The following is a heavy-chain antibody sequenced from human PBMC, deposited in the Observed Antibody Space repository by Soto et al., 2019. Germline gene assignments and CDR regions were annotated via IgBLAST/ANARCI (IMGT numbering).Heavy chain of an antibody. CDR2: IYHSGST. D-gene: IGHD1-26*01. CDR3: ARDMHAGFTHYFGP. V-gene: IGHV4-4*02. J-gene: IGHJ5*02. CDR1: GGSISSSNW. Sequence: SETLSLTCAVSGGSISSSNWGSWVRQPPGKGLQWIGEIYHSGSTNYNPSLKSRVTISVDKSKNQFSLKLSSVTAADTAVYYCARDMHAGFTHYFGPWGHGTLVTVSS.